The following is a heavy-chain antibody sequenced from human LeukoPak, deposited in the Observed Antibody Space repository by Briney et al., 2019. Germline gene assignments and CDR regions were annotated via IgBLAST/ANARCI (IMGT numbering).Heavy chain of an antibody. D-gene: IGHD3-9*01. Sequence: GGSLRLSCAASGFTFDDYGMSWVRQAPGKGLEWVSGINWNGGSTGYADSVKGRFTISRDNAKNSLFLQMNSLRAEDTAVYYCAKDPQRYFDWLLPRGDAFDIWGQGTMVTVSS. CDR1: GFTFDDYG. CDR2: INWNGGST. V-gene: IGHV3-20*04. CDR3: AKDPQRYFDWLLPRGDAFDI. J-gene: IGHJ3*02.